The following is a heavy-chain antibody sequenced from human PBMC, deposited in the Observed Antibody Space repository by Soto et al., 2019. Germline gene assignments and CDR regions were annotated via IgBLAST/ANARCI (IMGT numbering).Heavy chain of an antibody. J-gene: IGHJ5*02. D-gene: IGHD3-22*01. CDR1: GGTFSSYA. V-gene: IGHV1-69*13. CDR2: IIPIFGTA. CDR3: ALPYYYDSSGYSSHYNWFDP. Sequence: SVKVSCKASGGTFSSYAISWVRQAPGQGLEWMGGIIPIFGTANYAQKFQGRVTITADESTSTAYMELSSLRSEDTAVYYCALPYYYDSSGYSSHYNWFDPWGQGTLVTVS.